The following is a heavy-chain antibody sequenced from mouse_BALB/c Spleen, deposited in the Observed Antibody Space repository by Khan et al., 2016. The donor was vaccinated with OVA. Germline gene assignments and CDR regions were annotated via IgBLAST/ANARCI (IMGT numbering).Heavy chain of an antibody. J-gene: IGHJ4*01. CDR1: GYSITSGYA. D-gene: IGHD1-1*01. Sequence: VQLQQSGPGLVKPSQSLSLTCTVTGYSITSGYAWNWIRQFPGNKLEWMGYISYSGSTSYNPSLRSRISITRDTSKNQFFLQLNSVTTEDTATYYCARKNYYGYAMDYGGQGTSVTVSS. CDR3: ARKNYYGYAMDY. CDR2: ISYSGST. V-gene: IGHV3-2*02.